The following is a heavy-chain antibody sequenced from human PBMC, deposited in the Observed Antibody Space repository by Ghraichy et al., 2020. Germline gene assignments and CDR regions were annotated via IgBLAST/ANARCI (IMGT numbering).Heavy chain of an antibody. Sequence: SETLSLTCTVSGGSISGYYWSWIRQPPGKGLELIGYIYYSGSTNYNPSLKSRVTISVDTSKNQFSLKLSSVTAADTAVYYCARDGVQIDILTGYRYYYMHVWGKGTTVTVSS. J-gene: IGHJ6*03. CDR2: IYYSGST. D-gene: IGHD3-9*01. CDR3: ARDGVQIDILTGYRYYYMHV. V-gene: IGHV4-59*01. CDR1: GGSISGYY.